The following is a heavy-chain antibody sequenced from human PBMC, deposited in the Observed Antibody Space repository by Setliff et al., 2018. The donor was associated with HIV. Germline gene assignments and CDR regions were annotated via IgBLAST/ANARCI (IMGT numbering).Heavy chain of an antibody. CDR3: ARPTTGVGGGAAFDI. Sequence: SVTLSLTCTVSGGSIKNSFWSWIRRPPGGGLEWIGYTYHTGSTDYNPALQSRVTIFVDMSKNHFSLKLNSVTAADTAVYFCARPTTGVGGGAAFDIWGQVTMVTVSS. D-gene: IGHD2-8*01. V-gene: IGHV4-59*08. J-gene: IGHJ3*02. CDR2: TYHTGST. CDR1: GGSIKNSF.